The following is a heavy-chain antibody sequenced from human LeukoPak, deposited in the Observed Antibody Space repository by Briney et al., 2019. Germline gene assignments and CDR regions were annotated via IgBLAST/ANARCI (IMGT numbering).Heavy chain of an antibody. CDR1: GGSFSGYY. Sequence: SETLSLTCAVYGGSFSGYYWSWIRQPPGKGLDGIGEINHSGSTNYNPPLKSRVTISVDTSKNQFSLKLSSVTAADTAVYYCARSSGGSSYHNWGQGTLVTVSS. J-gene: IGHJ4*02. CDR3: ARSSGGSSYHN. CDR2: INHSGST. V-gene: IGHV4-34*01. D-gene: IGHD2-15*01.